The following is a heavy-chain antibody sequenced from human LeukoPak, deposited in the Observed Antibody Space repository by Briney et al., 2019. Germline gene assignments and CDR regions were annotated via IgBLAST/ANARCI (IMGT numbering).Heavy chain of an antibody. CDR3: ATAGYDSSGCDY. Sequence: SVKVSCKASGGTFSSYAISWVRQAPGQGHEWMGGIIPIFGTANYAQKFQGRVTITADESTSTAYMELSSLRSEDAAVYYCATAGYDSSGCDYWGQGTLVTVSS. CDR2: IIPIFGTA. J-gene: IGHJ4*02. D-gene: IGHD3-22*01. CDR1: GGTFSSYA. V-gene: IGHV1-69*13.